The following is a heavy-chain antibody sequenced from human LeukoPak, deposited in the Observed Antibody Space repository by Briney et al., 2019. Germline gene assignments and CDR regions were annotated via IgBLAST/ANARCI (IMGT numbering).Heavy chain of an antibody. CDR1: GFTFSNAW. CDR2: IKSKTDGGTT. V-gene: IGHV3-15*01. J-gene: IGHJ4*02. Sequence: PGGSLRLSCAASGFTFSNAWMSWVRQAPGKGLEWVGRIKSKTDGGTTDYAAPVKGRFTISRDDSKNTLYLQMNSLRAEDTAVYYCARDRGITMVRGVIKGSDYWGQGTLVTVSS. D-gene: IGHD3-10*01. CDR3: ARDRGITMVRGVIKGSDY.